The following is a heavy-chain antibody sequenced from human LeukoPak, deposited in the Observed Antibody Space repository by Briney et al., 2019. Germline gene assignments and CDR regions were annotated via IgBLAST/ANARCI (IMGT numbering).Heavy chain of an antibody. V-gene: IGHV3-21*06. CDR2: IDSSGGYM. CDR3: LRGDRRDY. Sequence: GGSLRLSCAASGFTFSSYWMHWVRQAPGKGLVWVSSIDSSGGYMFYADSVKGRFIISRDNAKDSLYLQMNSLRVEDTAVYYCLRGDRRDYWGQGTLVTVSS. CDR1: GFTFSSYW. J-gene: IGHJ4*02.